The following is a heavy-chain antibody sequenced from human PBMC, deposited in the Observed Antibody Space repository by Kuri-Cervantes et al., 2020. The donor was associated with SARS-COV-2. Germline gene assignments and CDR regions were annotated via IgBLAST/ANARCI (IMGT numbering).Heavy chain of an antibody. CDR3: AKDLGRPNWFDP. Sequence: GGSLRLSCAASGFTFSSYAMSWVRQAPGKGLEWVSAISGSGGSTYYADSVKGRFTISRDNSKNTLYLQMNSLKAEDTAVYYCAKDLGRPNWFDPWGQGTLVTVSS. CDR1: GFTFSSYA. J-gene: IGHJ5*02. CDR2: ISGSGGST. V-gene: IGHV3-23*01.